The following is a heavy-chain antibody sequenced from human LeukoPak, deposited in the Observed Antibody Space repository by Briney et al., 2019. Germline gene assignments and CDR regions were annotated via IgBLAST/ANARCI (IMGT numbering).Heavy chain of an antibody. J-gene: IGHJ4*02. CDR2: ISAYNGNT. D-gene: IGHD3-16*02. CDR3: ARLRLGELSSGFGY. V-gene: IGHV1-18*01. Sequence: ASVKVSCNASGYTFTSYAISWVRQAPGQGLEWMGWISAYNGNTNYAQKLQGRVTMTTDTSTNTAYMEVRSLRSDDAAVYYCARLRLGELSSGFGYWGQGTLVTVSS. CDR1: GYTFTSYA.